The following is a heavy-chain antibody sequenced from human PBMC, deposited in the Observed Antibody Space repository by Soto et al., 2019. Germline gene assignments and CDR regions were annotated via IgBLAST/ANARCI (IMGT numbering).Heavy chain of an antibody. Sequence: PSETLSLTCAVYGGSFSGYYWSWIRQPPGKGLEWIGEINHSGSINYNPSLKSRVTISVDTSKNQFSLKLSSVTAADTAVYYCARGRRYSSGWYWFDPWGQGTLVTVSS. J-gene: IGHJ5*02. D-gene: IGHD6-19*01. V-gene: IGHV4-34*01. CDR3: ARGRRYSSGWYWFDP. CDR1: GGSFSGYY. CDR2: INHSGSI.